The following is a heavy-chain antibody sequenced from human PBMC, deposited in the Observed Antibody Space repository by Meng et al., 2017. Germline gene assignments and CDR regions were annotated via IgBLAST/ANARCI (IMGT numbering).Heavy chain of an antibody. J-gene: IGHJ5*02. D-gene: IGHD6-13*01. CDR3: ARQYSSSWYWFDP. V-gene: IGHV1-8*01. CDR1: GYTFTSYN. CDR2: MNPNSGNT. Sequence: VQLVQSGAEVKKPGASVKVSCKASGYTFTSYNINWVRQATGQGLEWMGWMNPNSGNTGYARKFQGRVTMTRNTSISTAYMELSSLRSEDTAVYYCARQYSSSWYWFDPWGQGTLVTVSS.